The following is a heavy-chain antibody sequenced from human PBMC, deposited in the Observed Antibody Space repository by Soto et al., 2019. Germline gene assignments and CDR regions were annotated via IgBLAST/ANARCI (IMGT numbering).Heavy chain of an antibody. Sequence: PSETLSLTCTVSGGSVSSSSYYWGWVRQPPGKGLEWIGSVYYSGSTYYNPSLESRVTISADKSKNQFSLKLSSVTAADTAVYYCARDRGKIDYWGQGTLVTVSS. V-gene: IGHV4-39*02. CDR2: VYYSGST. CDR3: ARDRGKIDY. CDR1: GGSVSSSSYY. J-gene: IGHJ4*02.